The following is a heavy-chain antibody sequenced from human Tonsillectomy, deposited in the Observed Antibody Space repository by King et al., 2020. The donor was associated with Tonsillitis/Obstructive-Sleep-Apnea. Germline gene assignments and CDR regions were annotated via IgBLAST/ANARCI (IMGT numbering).Heavy chain of an antibody. J-gene: IGHJ4*02. CDR2: ISYDGSNK. CDR3: AKDEADTSTYCSSTSCYSLFDY. V-gene: IGHV3-30*18. D-gene: IGHD2-2*02. Sequence: QLVQSGGGVFQPGRSLRLSCAASGFTFSSYGMHWVRQAPGKGLEWVAVISYDGSNKYYADSVKGRFTISRDNSKTTLYLQMNSLRAEDTAVYYCAKDEADTSTYCSSTSCYSLFDYWGQGTLVTVSS. CDR1: GFTFSSYG.